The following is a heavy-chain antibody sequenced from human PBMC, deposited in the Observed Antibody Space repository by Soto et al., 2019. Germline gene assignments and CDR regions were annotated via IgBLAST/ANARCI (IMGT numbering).Heavy chain of an antibody. CDR1: GGTFSSYA. V-gene: IGHV1-69*10. CDR2: IIPILGIA. J-gene: IGHJ5*02. Sequence: ASVKVSCKASGGTFSSYAISWVRQAPGQGLEWMGGIIPILGIANYAQKFQGRVTITADKSTSTAYMELSSLRSEDPAVYYCARVRFGGFVVVIEGNWFDPWGQGTLVTVSS. D-gene: IGHD3-3*01. CDR3: ARVRFGGFVVVIEGNWFDP.